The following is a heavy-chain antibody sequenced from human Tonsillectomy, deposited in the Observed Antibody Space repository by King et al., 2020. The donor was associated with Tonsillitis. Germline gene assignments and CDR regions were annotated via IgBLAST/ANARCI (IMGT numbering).Heavy chain of an antibody. D-gene: IGHD3-22*01. CDR2: IIPLFATA. V-gene: IGHV1-69*01. Sequence: VQLVESGAEVKKPGSSVKVSCKAAGGTFSSYAISWVRQAPAQGLEWMGGIIPLFATADYAQKLQGRVRITADESTSTACRGLGSRRSEDTAVYYCARGRLDGSSGYYVTFFDYWGQGTLVTVSS. CDR1: GGTFSSYA. J-gene: IGHJ4*02. CDR3: ARGRLDGSSGYYVTFFDY.